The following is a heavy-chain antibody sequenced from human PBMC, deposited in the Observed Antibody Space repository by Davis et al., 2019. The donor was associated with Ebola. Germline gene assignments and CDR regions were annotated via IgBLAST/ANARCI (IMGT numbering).Heavy chain of an antibody. Sequence: SETLSLTCTVSGGSISSYYWSWIRQPPGKGLEWIGYIYYSGSTNYNPSLKSRVTISVDTSKNQFSLKLSSVTAADTAVYYCARDPSIPEVGAIYYYYYGMDVWGQGTTVTVSS. D-gene: IGHD1-26*01. V-gene: IGHV4-59*01. CDR1: GGSISSYY. CDR3: ARDPSIPEVGAIYYYYYGMDV. J-gene: IGHJ6*02. CDR2: IYYSGST.